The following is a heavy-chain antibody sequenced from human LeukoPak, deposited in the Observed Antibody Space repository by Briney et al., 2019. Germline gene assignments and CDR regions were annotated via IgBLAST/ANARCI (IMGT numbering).Heavy chain of an antibody. J-gene: IGHJ4*02. Sequence: GGSLRLSCAASGFTFDDYAMHWVRQAPGKGLEWVSGISWSSGSIGYADSVKGRFTISRDNAKNSLYLQMNSLRAEDTALYYCAREDYDSSGSDYWGQGTLVTVSS. CDR1: GFTFDDYA. CDR2: ISWSSGSI. V-gene: IGHV3-9*01. CDR3: AREDYDSSGSDY. D-gene: IGHD3-22*01.